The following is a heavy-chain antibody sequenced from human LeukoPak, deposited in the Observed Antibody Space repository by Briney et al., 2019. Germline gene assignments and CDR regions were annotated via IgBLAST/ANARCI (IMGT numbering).Heavy chain of an antibody. D-gene: IGHD4-23*01. Sequence: SETLSLTCTVSGDSISSSRYYWGWIRQPPGKGLEWIGSIYYSGSTFYNPSLRSRVTMLLDKSKNQFSLNLNSVTAADTAVYYCARNGGNSDFDYWGQGTLVTVS. CDR1: GDSISSSRYY. CDR2: IYYSGST. V-gene: IGHV4-39*07. CDR3: ARNGGNSDFDY. J-gene: IGHJ4*02.